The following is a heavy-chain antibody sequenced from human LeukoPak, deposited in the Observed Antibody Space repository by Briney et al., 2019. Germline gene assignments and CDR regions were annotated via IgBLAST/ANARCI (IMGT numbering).Heavy chain of an antibody. CDR3: AKDRYCSSTRCTEGDWFDP. D-gene: IGHD2-2*01. CDR2: IIGSGGST. J-gene: IGHJ5*02. CDR1: GFSFSGYA. Sequence: GESLTLSWAASGFSFSGYAMSWVRQAPGKGLEWVAAIIGSGGSTDYADPVKGSFTISRENSKNTLYLQMNSRRAEDTAVYYCAKDRYCSSTRCTEGDWFDPWGQGTLVTVSS. V-gene: IGHV3-23*01.